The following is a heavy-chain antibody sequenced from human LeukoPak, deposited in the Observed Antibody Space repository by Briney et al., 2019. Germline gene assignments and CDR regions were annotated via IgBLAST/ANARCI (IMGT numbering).Heavy chain of an antibody. CDR1: GFTFSSYS. J-gene: IGHJ4*02. CDR3: ASRAYIAAAGPVDY. D-gene: IGHD6-13*01. V-gene: IGHV3-21*01. Sequence: GGSLRLSCAASGFTFSSYSMNWVRQAPGKGLEWVSSISSSSSYIYYADSVKGRFATSRDNAKNSPYLQMNSLRAEDTAVYYCASRAYIAAAGPVDYWGQGTLVTVSS. CDR2: ISSSSSYI.